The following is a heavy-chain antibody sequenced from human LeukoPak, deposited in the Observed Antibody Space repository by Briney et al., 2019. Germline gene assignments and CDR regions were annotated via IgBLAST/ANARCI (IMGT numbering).Heavy chain of an antibody. CDR3: SRDSREVVWGDAFDI. J-gene: IGHJ3*02. D-gene: IGHD3-16*01. CDR1: GYTFTGYY. Sequence: ASVTVSFKASGYTFTGYYMHWVRQAPGQGLEWMGWINPNSGGTNYAQKFQGRVTMTRDTSISTAYMELSRLRSDDTAVYYGSRDSREVVWGDAFDIWGQGTMVTVSS. V-gene: IGHV1-2*02. CDR2: INPNSGGT.